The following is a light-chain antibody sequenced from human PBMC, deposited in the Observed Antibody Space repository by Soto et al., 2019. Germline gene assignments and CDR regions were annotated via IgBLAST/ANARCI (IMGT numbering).Light chain of an antibody. CDR2: DNN. V-gene: IGLV1-51*01. CDR1: SSNIGNNF. CDR3: GTWDTSLSGGL. J-gene: IGLJ2*01. Sequence: QSVLTQPPSVSAAPGQTVTISCSGGSSNIGNNFVSWYQQLPGTAPKLLIYDNNKRPSAIPDRFSASRSATSATLAITGLQTGDGAVYYCGTWDTSLSGGLFGGGTKLTVL.